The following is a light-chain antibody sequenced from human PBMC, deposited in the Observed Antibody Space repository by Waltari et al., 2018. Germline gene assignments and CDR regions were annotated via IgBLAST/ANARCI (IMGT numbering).Light chain of an antibody. J-gene: IGKJ1*01. CDR3: QQRSNRPPWT. CDR1: QSVSSY. V-gene: IGKV3-11*01. Sequence: EIVLTQTPATLSLSPGERATLSCRASQSVSSYLAWYQQTPGQAPRLLIYDASNRATGIPARFSGSGSGTDFTLTINSLEPEDFAVYYCQQRSNRPPWTIGQGTRVEIK. CDR2: DAS.